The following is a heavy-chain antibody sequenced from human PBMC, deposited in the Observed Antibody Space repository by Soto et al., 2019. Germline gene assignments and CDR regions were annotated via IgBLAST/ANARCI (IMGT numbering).Heavy chain of an antibody. V-gene: IGHV3-21*01. CDR3: AREENAWPLAYGLDV. Sequence: PGGSLRLSCAASGFSFSTYSMNWVRQAPGKGLEWVSSISSRGDTYYADSVKGRFTISRDNAKNSVSLQMDSLRAEDAAVYYCAREENAWPLAYGLDVWGQGTTVTVSS. CDR1: GFSFSTYS. J-gene: IGHJ6*02. D-gene: IGHD2-2*01. CDR2: ISSRGDT.